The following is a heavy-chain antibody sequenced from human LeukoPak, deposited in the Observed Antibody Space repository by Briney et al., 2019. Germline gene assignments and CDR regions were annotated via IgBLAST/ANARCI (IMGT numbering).Heavy chain of an antibody. CDR1: GFTFSSYW. Sequence: QPGGSLRLSCAASGFTFSSYWMNWVRQAPGKGLVWVSRIASDGSSTTYADSVKGRFSISRDNAKNTLYLQMNSLRVEDTAVYYCARGRPHGNDYWGQGTLVTLSS. CDR3: ARGRPHGNDY. D-gene: IGHD4-23*01. CDR2: IASDGSST. J-gene: IGHJ4*02. V-gene: IGHV3-74*01.